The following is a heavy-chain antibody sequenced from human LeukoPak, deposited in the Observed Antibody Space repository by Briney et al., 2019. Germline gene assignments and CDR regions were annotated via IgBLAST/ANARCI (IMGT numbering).Heavy chain of an antibody. J-gene: IGHJ4*02. CDR2: IWYDVSNK. V-gene: IGHV3-33*01. CDR3: ARDPPGKYSRSWFVY. CDR1: GFTFSSYA. Sequence: GRSLRLSCTASGFTFSSYAMHWVRRAPGKGLEWVAVIWYDVSNKYYPDSVKGRFTISRDNSKNTLYLQMNSLRVEDTAVYYCARDPPGKYSRSWFVYWGQACVVTVS. D-gene: IGHD6-13*01.